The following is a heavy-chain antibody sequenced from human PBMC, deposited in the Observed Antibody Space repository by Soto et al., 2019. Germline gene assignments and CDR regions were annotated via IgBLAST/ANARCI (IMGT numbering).Heavy chain of an antibody. CDR2: ISSSSSYI. Sequence: PGGSLRLSCAASGFTFSGYSMNWVRQAPGKGLEWVSSISSSSSYIYYADSVKGRFTISRDNAKNSLYLQMNSLRAEDTAVYYCARVPMGIRYYYYYMDVWGKGTTVTVSS. CDR3: ARVPMGIRYYYYYMDV. D-gene: IGHD7-27*01. J-gene: IGHJ6*03. V-gene: IGHV3-21*01. CDR1: GFTFSGYS.